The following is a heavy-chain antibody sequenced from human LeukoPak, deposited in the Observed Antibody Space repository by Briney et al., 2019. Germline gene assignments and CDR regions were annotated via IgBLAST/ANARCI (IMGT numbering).Heavy chain of an antibody. D-gene: IGHD3-22*01. Sequence: SVRVSCKASGYTFTTYDINWVRQASGQGLEWMGWMNPNSGNTGYAQKFQGRVTMTRNTSMSTAYMELSSLRSEDTAIYYCARGDSSSPDYWGQGTLVTVSS. CDR2: MNPNSGNT. J-gene: IGHJ4*02. CDR3: ARGDSSSPDY. V-gene: IGHV1-8*01. CDR1: GYTFTTYD.